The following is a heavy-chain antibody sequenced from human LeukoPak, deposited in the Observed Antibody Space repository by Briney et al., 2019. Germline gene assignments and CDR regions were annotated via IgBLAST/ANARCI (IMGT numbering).Heavy chain of an antibody. V-gene: IGHV3-23*01. D-gene: IGHD3-16*01. CDR1: GFTFNIYA. CDR3: ARSPLSTLKSFDA. Sequence: PGGSLRLSCAASGFTFNIYAMSWVRQAPRKGREWVSNFSASGANTYYSDSVRGRFTISRDNSKNTLYLQMDGLRVEDTAFYYCARSPLSTLKSFDAWGQGTLVAVSS. J-gene: IGHJ4*02. CDR2: FSASGANT.